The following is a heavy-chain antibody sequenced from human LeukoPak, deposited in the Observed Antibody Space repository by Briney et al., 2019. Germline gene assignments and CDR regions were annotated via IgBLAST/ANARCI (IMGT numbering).Heavy chain of an antibody. D-gene: IGHD3-22*01. CDR2: TSTGGDI. CDR1: AGSICNSY. Sequence: SDTLSLTCAVSAGSICNSYCSWARQPPGEGLEFIGYTSTGGDINYSPSLRSRATMSINPSNNQLSLTLTSVTTADTAVYFCVRGPGRGYDLEPWGQGSLVTVSS. V-gene: IGHV4-4*08. CDR3: VRGPGRGYDLEP. J-gene: IGHJ5*02.